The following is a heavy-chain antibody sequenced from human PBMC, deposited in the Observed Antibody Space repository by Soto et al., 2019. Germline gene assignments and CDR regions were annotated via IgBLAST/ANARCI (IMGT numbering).Heavy chain of an antibody. CDR2: IYHSGST. CDR3: ARANSGYDL. J-gene: IGHJ4*02. D-gene: IGHD5-12*01. V-gene: IGHV4-30-2*01. CDR1: SGLISSGGYS. Sequence: SSETLSLTCTVCSGLISSGGYSWSWIRQPPGKGLEWIGYIYHSGSTYYNPSLKSRVTISVDRSKNQFSLKLSSVTAADTAVYYCARANSGYDLWGQGTLVTVSS.